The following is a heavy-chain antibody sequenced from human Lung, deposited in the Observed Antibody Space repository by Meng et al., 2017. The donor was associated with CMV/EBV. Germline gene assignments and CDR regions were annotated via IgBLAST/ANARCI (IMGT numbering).Heavy chain of an antibody. CDR1: GFTFDDYA. CDR2: ITWNSGTI. Sequence: SLKISCAASGFTFDDYAMHWVRQAPGKGLEWVSGITWNSGTIVYADSVKGRFTISRDNAKSSLFLQMNSLRAEDTALYYCAKGSDFRSHYYYGRAVWGKGTXVTGAS. J-gene: IGHJ6*04. D-gene: IGHD2/OR15-2a*01. V-gene: IGHV3-9*01. CDR3: AKGSDFRSHYYYGRAV.